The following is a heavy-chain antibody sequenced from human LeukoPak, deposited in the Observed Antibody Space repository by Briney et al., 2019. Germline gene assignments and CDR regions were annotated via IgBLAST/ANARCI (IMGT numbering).Heavy chain of an antibody. Sequence: ASVKVSCKASGYTFTSYGISWVRQAPGQGLEWMGWISAYNGNTNYAQKLQGRVTMTTDTSTSTAYMELRSLRSEDTAVYYCASLTMVRGRHYYYYMDVWGKGTTVTVSS. J-gene: IGHJ6*03. CDR2: ISAYNGNT. D-gene: IGHD3-10*01. V-gene: IGHV1-18*01. CDR1: GYTFTSYG. CDR3: ASLTMVRGRHYYYYMDV.